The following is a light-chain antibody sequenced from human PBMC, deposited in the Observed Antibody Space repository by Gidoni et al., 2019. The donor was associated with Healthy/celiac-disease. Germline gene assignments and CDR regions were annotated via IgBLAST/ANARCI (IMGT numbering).Light chain of an antibody. CDR3: QQYKNWPPYT. J-gene: IGKJ2*01. Sequence: EIVMTQSPATLSVSPEERATLSCRTSQSVSSNIAWYKHKPDQAPRLLIYSASTRATGVPARGRGSGSVTEFTLNIRGLQSEDLAVYYCQQYKNWPPYTFGQGTKLEIK. CDR2: SAS. CDR1: QSVSSN. V-gene: IGKV3-15*01.